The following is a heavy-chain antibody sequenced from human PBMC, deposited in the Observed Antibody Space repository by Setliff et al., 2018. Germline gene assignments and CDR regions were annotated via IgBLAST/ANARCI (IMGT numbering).Heavy chain of an antibody. CDR2: KYYSGST. CDR1: GGSISSGNYS. CDR3: ARWRVRDSGYYPRLSYMDA. V-gene: IGHV4-61*01. J-gene: IGHJ6*03. Sequence: SETLSLTCRASGGSISSGNYSWSWIRQPPGKGLEWIGYKYYSGSTNSNPSLKSRVTISVDTSKNQFSLKLSSVTAADTAVYYCARWRVRDSGYYPRLSYMDAWGKGTTVTVSS. D-gene: IGHD3-22*01.